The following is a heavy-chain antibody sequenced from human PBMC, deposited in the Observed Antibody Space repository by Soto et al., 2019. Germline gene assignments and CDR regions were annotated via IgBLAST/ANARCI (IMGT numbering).Heavy chain of an antibody. CDR3: ARSRIYDSSGYYMWDYYYGMDV. J-gene: IGHJ6*02. Sequence: PGESLKISCKGSGYSFTSYWIGWVRQMPGKGLEWMGIIYPGDSDTRYSPSFQGQVTISADKSISTAYLQWSSLKASDTAMYYCARSRIYDSSGYYMWDYYYGMDVWGQGTTVTVSS. CDR1: GYSFTSYW. CDR2: IYPGDSDT. V-gene: IGHV5-51*01. D-gene: IGHD3-22*01.